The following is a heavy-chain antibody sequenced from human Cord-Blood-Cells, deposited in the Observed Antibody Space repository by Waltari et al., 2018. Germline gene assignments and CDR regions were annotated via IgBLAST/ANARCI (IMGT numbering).Heavy chain of an antibody. CDR3: ARPLQAAAPQDAFDI. V-gene: IGHV4-34*01. CDR2: INHSGST. Sequence: QVQLQQWGAGLLKPSETLSLTCAGYGGSFSGYYWSWIRQPPGKGLEWIGEINHSGSTNYNPSLKSRVTISVDTSKNQFSLKLSSVTAADTAVYYCARPLQAAAPQDAFDIWGQGTMVTVSS. D-gene: IGHD6-13*01. CDR1: GGSFSGYY. J-gene: IGHJ3*02.